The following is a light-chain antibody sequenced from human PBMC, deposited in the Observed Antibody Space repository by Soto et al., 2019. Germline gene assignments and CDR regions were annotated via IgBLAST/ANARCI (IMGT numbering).Light chain of an antibody. CDR1: SSDVGSYNL. CDR3: CSYSVGSTYV. Sequence: QSVLTQPASVSGSPGQSITISCTGTSSDVGSYNLVSWYQQHPGKAPKLMIYEGSKRPSGVSNRFSGSKSGNTASLTISGLQAEDEADYYCCSYSVGSTYVFGTGTKVTVL. CDR2: EGS. V-gene: IGLV2-23*01. J-gene: IGLJ1*01.